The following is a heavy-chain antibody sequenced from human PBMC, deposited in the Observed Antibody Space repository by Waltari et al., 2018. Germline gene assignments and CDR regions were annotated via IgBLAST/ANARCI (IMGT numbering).Heavy chain of an antibody. CDR2: ISASGGST. CDR1: AFSFTIYD. CDR3: AKSGSGYYYDY. J-gene: IGHJ4*02. Sequence: EVQLVESGGGLVQPGGSLRLSCSASAFSFTIYDMRWVRQAPGKGLEWVSAISASGGSTYYADSVKGRFTISRDNSKNTLYVQMNSLRAEDTAVYYCAKSGSGYYYDYWGQGTLVTVSS. D-gene: IGHD3-22*01. V-gene: IGHV3-23*04.